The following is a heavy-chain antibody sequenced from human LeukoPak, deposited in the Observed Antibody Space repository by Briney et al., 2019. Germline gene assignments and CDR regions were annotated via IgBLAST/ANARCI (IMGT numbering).Heavy chain of an antibody. V-gene: IGHV3-48*03. J-gene: IGHJ4*02. CDR1: GLTFSSYE. Sequence: AGSLRLSCAASGLTFSSYEMNWVRQAPGKGLEWVSYISSSGSTIYYADSVKGRFTISRDNAKNSLYLQMNSLRAEDTAVYYCASFGEAVAVDYWGQGTLVTVSS. D-gene: IGHD6-19*01. CDR2: ISSSGSTI. CDR3: ASFGEAVAVDY.